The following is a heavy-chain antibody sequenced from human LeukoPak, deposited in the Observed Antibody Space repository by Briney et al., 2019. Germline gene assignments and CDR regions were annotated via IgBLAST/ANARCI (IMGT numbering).Heavy chain of an antibody. CDR3: ARVGPAVAGQNLDY. Sequence: PGGSLRLSCAASGFTFSSYWMTWVRQAPGKGLEWVANIKQDGNEKYYVDSVKGRFTISRDNAKNSLYLQMNSLRVEDSAVYYCARVGPAVAGQNLDYWGQGTLVTVSS. V-gene: IGHV3-7*01. D-gene: IGHD6-19*01. CDR2: IKQDGNEK. CDR1: GFTFSSYW. J-gene: IGHJ4*02.